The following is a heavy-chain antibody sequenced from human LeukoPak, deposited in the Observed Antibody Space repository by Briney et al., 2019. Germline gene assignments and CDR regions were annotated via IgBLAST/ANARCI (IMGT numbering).Heavy chain of an antibody. D-gene: IGHD6-19*01. CDR3: ARDRGYSSGWYN. CDR1: GFTFSSCA. CDR2: ISYDGSNK. V-gene: IGHV3-30*04. J-gene: IGHJ4*02. Sequence: GRSLRLSCAASGFTFSSCAMHWVRQAPGKGLEWVAVISYDGSNKYYADSVKGRFTISRDYSKNTLYLQMNSLRAEDTAVYYCARDRGYSSGWYNWGQGTLVTVSS.